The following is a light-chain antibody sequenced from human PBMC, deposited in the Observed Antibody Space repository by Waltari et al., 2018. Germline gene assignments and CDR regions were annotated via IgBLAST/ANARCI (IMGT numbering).Light chain of an antibody. CDR3: NSRDSSGNHYV. CDR1: SLRSYY. Sequence: SSELTQDPAVSVALGQTVRITCQGASLRSYYASGYQQKLGQAPVRVRYGKKNRPSGIPDRFSGSSSGNTASLTITGAQAEDEADYYCNSRDSSGNHYVFGTGTKVPVL. CDR2: GKK. J-gene: IGLJ1*01. V-gene: IGLV3-19*01.